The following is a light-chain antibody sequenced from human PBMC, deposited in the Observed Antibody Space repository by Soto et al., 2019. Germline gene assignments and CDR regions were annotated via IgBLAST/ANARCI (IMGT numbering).Light chain of an antibody. V-gene: IGLV1-40*01. CDR1: SSNIGAGFD. Sequence: QSVLTQPPSMSGAPGQRVTISCTGSSSNIGAGFDVHWYQQLPGTAPKLLVYDNYNRPSGVPDRFSGSRSGTSASLAITGLQAEDEADYYCQSYDSSRRVVFGGGTKLTVL. CDR3: QSYDSSRRVV. J-gene: IGLJ2*01. CDR2: DNY.